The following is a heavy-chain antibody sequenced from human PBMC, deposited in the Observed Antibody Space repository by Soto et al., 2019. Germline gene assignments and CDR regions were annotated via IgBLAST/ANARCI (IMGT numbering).Heavy chain of an antibody. CDR1: GYTFTSYG. D-gene: IGHD3-10*01. CDR2: ISAYNGNT. Sequence: ASVKVSCKASGYTFTSYGISWVRQAPGQGLEWMGWISAYNGNTNYAQNLQGRVTMTTDTSTSTAYMELRSLRSDDTAVYYCAGEYYYGSGGAYWGQGTLVTVSS. CDR3: AGEYYYGSGGAY. V-gene: IGHV1-18*01. J-gene: IGHJ4*02.